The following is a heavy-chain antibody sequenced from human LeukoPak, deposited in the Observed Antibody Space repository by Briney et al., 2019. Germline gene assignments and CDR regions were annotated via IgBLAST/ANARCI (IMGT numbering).Heavy chain of an antibody. CDR3: AKSYYPSSDGY. CDR1: GFTFDDYA. D-gene: IGHD3-22*01. Sequence: GGSLRLSCAASGFTFDDYAMSWVRQAPGKGLEWVSAISGSGGSTYYADSVKGRFTISRDNSKNTLYLQMNSLRAEDTAVYYCAKSYYPSSDGYWGQGTLVTVSS. J-gene: IGHJ4*02. CDR2: ISGSGGST. V-gene: IGHV3-23*01.